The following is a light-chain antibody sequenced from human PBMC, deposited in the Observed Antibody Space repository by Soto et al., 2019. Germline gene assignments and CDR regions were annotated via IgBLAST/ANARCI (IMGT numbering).Light chain of an antibody. CDR1: QSVSSSN. CDR3: QQYGSSPPIT. Sequence: EIVLTQSPGTLSLSPGERATLSCRASQSVSSSNLAWYQQKPGQAPRLLIYGASTRATGIPARFSGSGSGTDFTLTISRLEPEDFAVYYCQQYGSSPPITFGQGTRLEIK. CDR2: GAS. V-gene: IGKV3-20*01. J-gene: IGKJ5*01.